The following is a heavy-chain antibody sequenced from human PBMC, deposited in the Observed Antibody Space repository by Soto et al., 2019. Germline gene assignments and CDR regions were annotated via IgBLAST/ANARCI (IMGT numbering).Heavy chain of an antibody. D-gene: IGHD4-17*01. J-gene: IGHJ4*02. Sequence: EVQLVESGGGLVQPGGSLRLSCAASGFTFSSYSMNWVRQAPGKGLEWVSYISSSSSTIYYADSVKGRVTISRDNAKNSLYLQMSSLRDEDTAVYYCARDFFFLVLDQDDYGDSRGDYWGQGTLVTVSS. CDR3: ARDFFFLVLDQDDYGDSRGDY. CDR2: ISSSSSTI. CDR1: GFTFSSYS. V-gene: IGHV3-48*02.